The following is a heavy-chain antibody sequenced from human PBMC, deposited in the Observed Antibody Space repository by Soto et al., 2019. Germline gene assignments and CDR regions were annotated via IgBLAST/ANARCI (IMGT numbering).Heavy chain of an antibody. CDR2: INPSGGST. D-gene: IGHD2-21*02. V-gene: IGHV1-46*01. Sequence: ASVKVSCKASGYTFTSYYMHWVRQAPGQGLEWMGIINPSGGSTSYAQKFQGRVTMTRDASTSTVYMELSSLRSEDTAVYYCARPIGGNYAFDIWGQGTMVTVSS. CDR1: GYTFTSYY. CDR3: ARPIGGNYAFDI. J-gene: IGHJ3*02.